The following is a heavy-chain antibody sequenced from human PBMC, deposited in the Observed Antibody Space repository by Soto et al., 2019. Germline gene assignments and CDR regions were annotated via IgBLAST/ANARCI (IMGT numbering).Heavy chain of an antibody. Sequence: QLTLKESGPTLVSPAQTLTLTCGFSGFSLSSYGLGVAWIRQPPGKALEWLALIYWDDDKRYSPSLKDRLAISKDTSSNQVVLTITNMDPGDTATYFCAHAGDYDLLTFDHWGPGTLVTVSS. CDR2: IYWDDDK. CDR3: AHAGDYDLLTFDH. J-gene: IGHJ4*02. CDR1: GFSLSSYGLG. V-gene: IGHV2-5*02. D-gene: IGHD4-17*01.